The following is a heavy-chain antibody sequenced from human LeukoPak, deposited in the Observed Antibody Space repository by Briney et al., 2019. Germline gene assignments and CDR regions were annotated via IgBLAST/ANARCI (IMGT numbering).Heavy chain of an antibody. J-gene: IGHJ5*02. CDR1: GGTFSSYA. V-gene: IGHV1-69*05. CDR2: IIPIFGTA. Sequence: SVKVSCKASGGTFSSYAISWVRQAPGQGLEWMGGIIPIFGTANYAQKFQGRVTITTDESTSTAYMELSSLRSEDTAVYYCARVREYSGYDPPFDPWGQGNLVTVSS. CDR3: ARVREYSGYDPPFDP. D-gene: IGHD5-12*01.